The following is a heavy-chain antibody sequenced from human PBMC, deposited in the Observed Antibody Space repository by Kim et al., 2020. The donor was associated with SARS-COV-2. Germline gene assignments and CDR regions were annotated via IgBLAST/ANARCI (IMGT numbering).Heavy chain of an antibody. CDR1: GFPFSTYY. CDR2: IKHDGSEN. Sequence: GGSLRLSCVASGFPFSTYYMNWVRQAPGKGLEWVANIKHDGSENHYVDSVKGRFTVSRDNAKNSLYLQMDSLRAEDTAVYYCARDRGLDCHYYYGLVVWG. J-gene: IGHJ6*01. V-gene: IGHV3-7*01. D-gene: IGHD2-21*01. CDR3: ARDRGLDCHYYYGLVV.